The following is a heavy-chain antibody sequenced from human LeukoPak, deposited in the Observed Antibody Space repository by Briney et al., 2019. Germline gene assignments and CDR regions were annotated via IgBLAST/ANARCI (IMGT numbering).Heavy chain of an antibody. CDR2: ICSCSTI. D-gene: IGHD1-26*01. CDR1: GFTFSSYS. J-gene: IGHJ4*02. V-gene: IGHV3-48*01. CDR3: ARADHYFGGSYSQDFDY. Sequence: VGSLRLSCAASGFTFSSYSMNWVRQAPGKGLEWVSYICSCSTIYYADCVKGRFTISRDNAKNSLYLQMNSLRAEDTAVYYCARADHYFGGSYSQDFDYWGQGTLVTVSS.